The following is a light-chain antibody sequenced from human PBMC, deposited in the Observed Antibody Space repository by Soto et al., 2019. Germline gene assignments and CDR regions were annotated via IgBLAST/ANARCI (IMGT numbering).Light chain of an antibody. V-gene: IGLV2-14*03. CDR2: DVS. CDR3: SSYTSSSTYV. Sequence: QSVLTQPASVSGAPGQSIAISCTGTSSEVGGYNYVSWYQHHPGKAPKLMVYDVSNRPSGVSNRFSGSKSGNTASLTFSGLQAEDEADYYCSSYTSSSTYVFGTGTKVTVL. CDR1: SSEVGGYNY. J-gene: IGLJ1*01.